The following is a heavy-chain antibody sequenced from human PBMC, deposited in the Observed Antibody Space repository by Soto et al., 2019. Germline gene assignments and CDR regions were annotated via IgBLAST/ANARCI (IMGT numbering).Heavy chain of an antibody. CDR2: IYHNGSS. D-gene: IGHD2-15*01. CDR1: GGSISSNNC. Sequence: SETRSLSWAGSGGSISSNNCWAWVRQPPRKGLEWIGEIYHNGSSNYHPSLKSRITISVEKSKNQFSLNLSSMTAADTAVYYCVRGWDYFCSGGYPYYYYYWGRGTLVTVSS. V-gene: IGHV4-4*02. CDR3: VRGWDYFCSGGYPYYYYY. J-gene: IGHJ4*02.